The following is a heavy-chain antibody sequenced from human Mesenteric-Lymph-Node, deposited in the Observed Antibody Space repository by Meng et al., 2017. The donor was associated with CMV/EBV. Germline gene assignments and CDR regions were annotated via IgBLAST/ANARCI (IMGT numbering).Heavy chain of an antibody. J-gene: IGHJ6*02. Sequence: ASVKVSCKASGYTFTSYGISWVRQAPGQGLEWMGWISAYNGNTNYAQKLQGRVTMTTDTSTSTAYMELRSLRSDDTAVYYCAREYVTIFGVVIHYYGMDVWGQGTTVTVS. CDR1: GYTFTSYG. CDR2: ISAYNGNT. D-gene: IGHD3-3*01. CDR3: AREYVTIFGVVIHYYGMDV. V-gene: IGHV1-18*01.